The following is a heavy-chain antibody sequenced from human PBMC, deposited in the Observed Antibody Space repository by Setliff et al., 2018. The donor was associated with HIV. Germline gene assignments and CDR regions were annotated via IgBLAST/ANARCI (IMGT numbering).Heavy chain of an antibody. CDR3: ARVQTMAVAGTQYYYMDV. Sequence: GASVKVSCKASGYTFTSYYMHWVRQAPGQGLEWMGIINPSGGSTSYAQKFQGRVSIARDTSASTAYMELSSLRSEDTAVYYCARVQTMAVAGTQYYYMDVWGKGTTVTVSS. CDR2: INPSGGST. CDR1: GYTFTSYY. V-gene: IGHV1-46*01. D-gene: IGHD6-19*01. J-gene: IGHJ6*03.